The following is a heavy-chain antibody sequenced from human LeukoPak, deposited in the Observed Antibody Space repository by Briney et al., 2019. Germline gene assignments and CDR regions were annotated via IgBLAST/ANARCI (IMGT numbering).Heavy chain of an antibody. CDR2: IKRDGSEK. CDR3: AKDARNYYDSSGFIDY. D-gene: IGHD3-22*01. CDR1: GPTFSSYW. Sequence: GGSLRLSCAASGPTFSSYWMSWVRQAPGKGLEWVANIKRDGSEKYYVDSVKGRFTISRDNAKNSLYLQMNSLRAEDTALYYCAKDARNYYDSSGFIDYWGQGTLVTVSS. J-gene: IGHJ4*02. V-gene: IGHV3-7*03.